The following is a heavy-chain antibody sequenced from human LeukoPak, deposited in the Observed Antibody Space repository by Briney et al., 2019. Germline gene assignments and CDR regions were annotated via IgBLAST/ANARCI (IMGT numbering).Heavy chain of an antibody. D-gene: IGHD2-15*01. V-gene: IGHV3-33*01. CDR3: AREAVVAALYYYYYGMDV. CDR2: IWYDGSNK. CDR1: GFTFNSYG. J-gene: IGHJ6*02. Sequence: PGGSLRLSCAASGFTFNSYGMHWVRQAPGKGLEWVAVIWYDGSNKYYADSVKGRFTISRDNSKNTLYLQMNSLRAEDTAVYYCAREAVVAALYYYYYGMDVWGQGTTVTVSS.